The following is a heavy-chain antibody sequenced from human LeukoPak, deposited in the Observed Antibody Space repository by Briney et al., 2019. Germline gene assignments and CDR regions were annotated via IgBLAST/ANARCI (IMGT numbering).Heavy chain of an antibody. D-gene: IGHD5/OR15-5a*01. Sequence: PGRSLRLSCAASGFTFSSYAMHWVRQAPGKGLEWVAVISYDGSNKYYADSVKGRFTISRDNSKNTLYLQMNSLRAEDTAVYYCERVSMSQYWGQGTLVTVSS. CDR2: ISYDGSNK. CDR3: ERVSMSQY. CDR1: GFTFSSYA. J-gene: IGHJ4*02. V-gene: IGHV3-30*04.